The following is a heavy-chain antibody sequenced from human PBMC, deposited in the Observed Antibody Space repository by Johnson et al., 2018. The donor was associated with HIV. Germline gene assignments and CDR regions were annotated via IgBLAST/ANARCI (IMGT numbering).Heavy chain of an antibody. Sequence: QMLLVESGGGVVQPGGSLRLSCAASGFTFSYYGMHWVRQAPGQGLEWVATTSFDERGKHYTDSVKGRFTISRDNSKNALYLQLNSLRPEDTAVYYCARDGAIAGAATEALDLWGQGTMVIVSS. J-gene: IGHJ3*01. CDR2: TSFDERGK. V-gene: IGHV3-30*19. D-gene: IGHD1-26*01. CDR3: ARDGAIAGAATEALDL. CDR1: GFTFSYYG.